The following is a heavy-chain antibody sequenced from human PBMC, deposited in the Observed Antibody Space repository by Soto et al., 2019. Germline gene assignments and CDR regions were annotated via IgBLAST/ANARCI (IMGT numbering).Heavy chain of an antibody. J-gene: IGHJ4*02. D-gene: IGHD2-15*01. Sequence: GGSLRLSCAASGFTFSSYSMNWVRQAPGKGKEWVSSISSSSSYIYYADSVKGRFTISRDNAKNSLYLQMNSLRAEDTAVYYCARTLGFCICGSCYRPYYFDYWGQGTLVTVSS. V-gene: IGHV3-21*01. CDR3: ARTLGFCICGSCYRPYYFDY. CDR1: GFTFSSYS. CDR2: ISSSSSYI.